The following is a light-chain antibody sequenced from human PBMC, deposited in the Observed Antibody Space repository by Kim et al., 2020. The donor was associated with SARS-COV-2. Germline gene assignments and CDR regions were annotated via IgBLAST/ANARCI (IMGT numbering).Light chain of an antibody. CDR1: QGINNA. CDR2: DAS. CDR3: QQFNDYPLT. Sequence: GNRVTITCRPSQGINNALAWYQQKPGKGPKLLIYDASTLERGVPSRFSGRGYGTDFTLTITSLQSEDFATYYCQQFNDYPLTFGPGTKVDIK. V-gene: IGKV1D-13*01. J-gene: IGKJ3*01.